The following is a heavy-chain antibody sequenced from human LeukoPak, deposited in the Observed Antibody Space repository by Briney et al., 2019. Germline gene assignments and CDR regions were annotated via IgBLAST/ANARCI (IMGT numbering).Heavy chain of an antibody. D-gene: IGHD4-17*01. CDR2: ITDSGGNT. Sequence: PGGSLRLSCAASGFTFSSYALSWVRQAPGKGLEWVSAITDSGGNTYYADSVKGRFTISRDNSKNTLYLQTISLRAEDTAVYFCAKVAGDPCYWGQGILVTVSS. CDR3: AKVAGDPCY. J-gene: IGHJ4*02. V-gene: IGHV3-23*01. CDR1: GFTFSSYA.